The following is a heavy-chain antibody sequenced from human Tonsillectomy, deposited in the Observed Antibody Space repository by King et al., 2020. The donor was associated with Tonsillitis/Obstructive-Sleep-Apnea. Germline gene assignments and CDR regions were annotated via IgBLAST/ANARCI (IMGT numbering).Heavy chain of an antibody. Sequence: VQLVESGGGLVQPGGSLRLSCAASGFTFSSYSMSWVRQAPGKGLEWVAAISGSGGRTYYADSVKGRFTISRDNSKNTLYLQMNSLRAEDTAVYYCAKRLVVGTDAFDIWGQGTMVTVSS. D-gene: IGHD2-2*01. CDR3: AKRLVVGTDAFDI. J-gene: IGHJ3*02. CDR2: ISGSGGRT. V-gene: IGHV3-23*04. CDR1: GFTFSSYS.